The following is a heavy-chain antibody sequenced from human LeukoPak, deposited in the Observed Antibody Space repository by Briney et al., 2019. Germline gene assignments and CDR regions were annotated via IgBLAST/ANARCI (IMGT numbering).Heavy chain of an antibody. J-gene: IGHJ4*02. D-gene: IGHD1-26*01. CDR2: ISIFSSTI. Sequence: GGSLRLSCAASGFTLSSYHMNWVRQAPGKGLEWVSYISIFSSTIYYADSVKGRFTISRDDANSLVYLQMNSLRAEDTAVYYYARTNERELDYWGQGTLVTVSS. V-gene: IGHV3-48*01. CDR3: ARTNERELDY. CDR1: GFTLSSYH.